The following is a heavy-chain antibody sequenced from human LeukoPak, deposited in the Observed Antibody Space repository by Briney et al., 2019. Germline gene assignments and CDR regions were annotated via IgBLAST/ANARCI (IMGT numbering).Heavy chain of an antibody. CDR3: ARGDYYGSPKVVAA. CDR1: GYTFTDYY. CDR2: INPNSGDT. Sequence: GASVKVSCKASGYTFTDYYTNWVRQAPGQGLEWMGWINPNSGDTNYAQKFQDRVTMTRDTSISTAYIELNLLRSDDTAVYYCARGDYYGSPKVVAAWGQGTLVTVSS. D-gene: IGHD3-10*01. J-gene: IGHJ5*02. V-gene: IGHV1-2*02.